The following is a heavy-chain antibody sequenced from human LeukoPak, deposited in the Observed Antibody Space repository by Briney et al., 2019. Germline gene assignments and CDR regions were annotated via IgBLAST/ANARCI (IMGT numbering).Heavy chain of an antibody. D-gene: IGHD5-24*01. CDR3: TRRAARWQFDL. CDR1: GLNFDDYA. CDR2: INWKTGNG. Sequence: GGSLRLSCAVSGLNFDDYAMHWVRQAPGRGLEWVSGINWKTGNGIYADSVKGRFTISRDNAKNSLYLQMSSLRAEDTALYYCTRRAARWQFDLWGRGTLLTVSS. J-gene: IGHJ2*01. V-gene: IGHV3-9*01.